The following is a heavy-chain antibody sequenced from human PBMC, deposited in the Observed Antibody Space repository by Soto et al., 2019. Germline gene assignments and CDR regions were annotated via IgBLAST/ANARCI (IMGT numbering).Heavy chain of an antibody. CDR2: ISCTGRT. Sequence: LSLTCIVSGGSVTSGSYYWTWLRQPPGKGLEWIGYISCTGRTKYNPSLQSRVTISVDTSKNDFSLNLSSVTAADTAVYFCAREWGLLPYYVMNVWGHGTAVTVS. D-gene: IGHD7-27*01. CDR1: GGSVTSGSYY. J-gene: IGHJ6*02. V-gene: IGHV4-61*03. CDR3: AREWGLLPYYVMNV.